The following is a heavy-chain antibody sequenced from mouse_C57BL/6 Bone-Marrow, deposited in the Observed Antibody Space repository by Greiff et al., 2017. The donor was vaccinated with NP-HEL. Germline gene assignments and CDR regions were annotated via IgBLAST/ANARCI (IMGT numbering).Heavy chain of an antibody. CDR3: ARHWEGYFDY. CDR2: ISSGGSYT. D-gene: IGHD4-1*01. J-gene: IGHJ2*01. CDR1: GFTFSSYG. Sequence: EVQLVESGGDLVKPGGSLKLSCAASGFTFSSYGMSWVRQTPDKRLEWVATISSGGSYTYYPDSVKGRFTISRDNAKNTLYLQMSSLKSEDTAMYYCARHWEGYFDYWGQGTTLTVSS. V-gene: IGHV5-6*01.